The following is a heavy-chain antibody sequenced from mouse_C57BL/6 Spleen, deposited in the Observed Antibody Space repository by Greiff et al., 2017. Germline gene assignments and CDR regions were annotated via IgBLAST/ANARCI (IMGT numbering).Heavy chain of an antibody. CDR3: TRDHGSSYNAMDY. V-gene: IGHV5-9-1*02. D-gene: IGHD1-1*01. CDR2: ISSGGDYI. J-gene: IGHJ4*01. CDR1: GFTFSSYA. Sequence: EVKLMESGEGLVKPGGSLQLSCAASGFTFSSYALSWVRQTPEKRLEWVAYISSGGDYIYYADTVKGRFTISRDNARNTLYLQMSSLKSEDTARYYCTRDHGSSYNAMDYWGQGTSVTVSS.